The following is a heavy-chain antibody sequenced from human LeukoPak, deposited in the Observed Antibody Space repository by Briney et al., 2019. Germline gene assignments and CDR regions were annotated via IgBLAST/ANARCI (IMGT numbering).Heavy chain of an antibody. V-gene: IGHV4-39*07. CDR3: ARDPATGTGFDF. D-gene: IGHD3-9*01. J-gene: IGHJ4*02. CDR1: GGSISSSSYY. Sequence: PSETLSLTCTVSGGSISSSSYYWGWIRQPPGKGLEWIGSIYYSGSTYYNPSLKSRVTISVDTSKNQFSLKLSSVTAADTAVYYCARDPATGTGFDFWGQGTLVTVSS. CDR2: IYYSGST.